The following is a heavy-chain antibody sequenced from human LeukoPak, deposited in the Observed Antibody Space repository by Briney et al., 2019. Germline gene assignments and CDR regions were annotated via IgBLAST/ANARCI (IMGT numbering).Heavy chain of an antibody. CDR1: GFTFTTYG. CDR2: IGGSGTRT. V-gene: IGHV3-23*01. Sequence: PGGSLRLSCSASGFTFTTYGMNWVRQAPGKGLEWVSGIGGSGTRTYYADSVKGRFTISRDNSKNTLYLQMNSLRDEDTAVYYCARGPFASGSYSLYGYGSVFDYWGQGTLVTVSS. J-gene: IGHJ4*02. D-gene: IGHD3-10*01. CDR3: ARGPFASGSYSLYGYGSVFDY.